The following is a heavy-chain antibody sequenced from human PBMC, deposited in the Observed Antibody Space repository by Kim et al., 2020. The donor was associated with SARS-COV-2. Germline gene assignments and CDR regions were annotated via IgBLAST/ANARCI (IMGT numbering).Heavy chain of an antibody. CDR1: GGSISSYY. Sequence: SETLSLTCSVSGGSISSYYWSWIRQPPGKGLEWIGYIYYSGSTNYNPSLKSRVTISGDTSKNQLSLKLSSVTAADTAVYYCARPRGRGVITDAFDIWGQGTMVTVSS. V-gene: IGHV4-59*08. D-gene: IGHD3-10*01. J-gene: IGHJ3*02. CDR3: ARPRGRGVITDAFDI. CDR2: IYYSGST.